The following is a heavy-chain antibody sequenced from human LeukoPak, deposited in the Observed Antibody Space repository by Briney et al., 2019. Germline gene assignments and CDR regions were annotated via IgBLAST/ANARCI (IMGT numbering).Heavy chain of an antibody. D-gene: IGHD6-19*01. V-gene: IGHV1-46*01. CDR1: GYTFTSYY. CDR3: ARFGYSSGWPYYYMDV. CDR2: INPSGGST. J-gene: IGHJ6*03. Sequence: ASVKVSCKASGYTFTSYYMHWVRQAPGQGLEWMGIINPSGGSTSYAQKFQGRVTMTRDTSTSTAYMELRSLRSDDTAVYYCARFGYSSGWPYYYMDVWGKGTTVTVSS.